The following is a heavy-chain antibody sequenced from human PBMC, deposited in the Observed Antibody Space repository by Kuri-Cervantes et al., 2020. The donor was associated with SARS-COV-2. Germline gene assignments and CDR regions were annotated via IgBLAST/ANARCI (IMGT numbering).Heavy chain of an antibody. V-gene: IGHV1-69*05. D-gene: IGHD3-3*01. J-gene: IGHJ4*02. CDR3: ARAGEEEYYDFWSGYYHFDY. Sequence: SVKVSCKASGGTFSSYAISWVRQAPGQGLEWMGGIIPIFGTANYAQKFQGRVTITTDESTSTAYMELSRLRSEDTAVYCCARAGEEEYYDFWSGYYHFDYWGQGTLVTVSS. CDR1: GGTFSSYA. CDR2: IIPIFGTA.